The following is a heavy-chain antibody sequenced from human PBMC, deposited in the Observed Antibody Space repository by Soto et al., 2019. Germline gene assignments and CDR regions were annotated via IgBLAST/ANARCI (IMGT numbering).Heavy chain of an antibody. V-gene: IGHV1-69*01. J-gene: IGHJ4*02. Sequence: QVQLVQSGAEVKKPGSSVKVSCKASGGTFSSYAISWVRQAPGQGLEWMGGIIPIFGTANYAQKFQGRVTITADESTSTAYMELSSLRSEDTAVYYCARDSEGGGYYGGPNKDDYWVQGTLVTVSS. CDR1: GGTFSSYA. CDR3: ARDSEGGGYYGGPNKDDY. CDR2: IIPIFGTA. D-gene: IGHD4-17*01.